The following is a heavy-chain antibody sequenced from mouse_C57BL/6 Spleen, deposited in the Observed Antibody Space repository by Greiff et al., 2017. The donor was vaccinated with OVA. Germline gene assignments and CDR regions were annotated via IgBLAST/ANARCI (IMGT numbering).Heavy chain of an antibody. J-gene: IGHJ3*01. V-gene: IGHV1-72*01. Sequence: QVQLKQPGAELVKPGASVKLSCKASGYTFTSYWMHWVKQRPGRGLEWIGRIDPNSGGTKYNEKFKSKATLTVDKPSSTAYMQLSSLTSEDSAVYYCARGYYYGSGGFAYWGQGTLVTVSA. CDR2: IDPNSGGT. D-gene: IGHD1-1*01. CDR3: ARGYYYGSGGFAY. CDR1: GYTFTSYW.